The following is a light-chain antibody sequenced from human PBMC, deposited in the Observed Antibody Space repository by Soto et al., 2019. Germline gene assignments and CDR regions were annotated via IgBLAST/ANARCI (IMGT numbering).Light chain of an antibody. CDR2: DVS. Sequence: QSALTQPASVSGSPGQSITISCTGTSSDVGGYNYVSWYQQHPGKAPKLMIYDVSNRPSGVSNRFSGSKSGNTASLTISGLQAADEADYYCSSYTSSSTFYVFGTGTQLTVL. CDR3: SSYTSSSTFYV. CDR1: SSDVGGYNY. J-gene: IGLJ1*01. V-gene: IGLV2-14*01.